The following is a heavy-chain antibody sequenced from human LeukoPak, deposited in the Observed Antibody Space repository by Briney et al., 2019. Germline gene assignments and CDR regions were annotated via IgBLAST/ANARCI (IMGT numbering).Heavy chain of an antibody. D-gene: IGHD3-10*01. Sequence: GGSLRLSCAASGLHFSGTAMSWVRQAPGKGLEWVSAISHDGMNAYYADSVKGRFTISRDNSKNTLYLQMNSLRAEDTAIYYCARELFDFDYWGQGTLVTVSS. CDR3: ARELFDFDY. J-gene: IGHJ4*02. CDR1: GLHFSGTA. V-gene: IGHV3-23*01. CDR2: ISHDGMNA.